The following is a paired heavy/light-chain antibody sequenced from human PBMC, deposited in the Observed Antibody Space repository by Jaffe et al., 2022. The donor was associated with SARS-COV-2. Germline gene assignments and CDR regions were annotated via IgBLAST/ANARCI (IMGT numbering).Heavy chain of an antibody. CDR2: IYYSGRT. CDR1: SGSISSYY. Sequence: QVQLQESGPGLVKSSETLSLTCTVSSGSISSYYWSWIRQPPGKGLEWIGYIYYSGRTNYNPSLKSRVTISIDTSKKQFSLKLRSVTAADTAVYYCARDRNDGADYYDRSSAGGMDVWGQGTTVTVSS. V-gene: IGHV4-59*01. J-gene: IGHJ6*02. CDR3: ARDRNDGADYYDRSSAGGMDV. D-gene: IGHD3-10*02.
Light chain of an antibody. Sequence: DIVMTQSPDSLAVSLGERATINCKSGQSVLYRSDNQNYLAWYQQKPGQPPKLLIYWASARESGVPDRFSGSGSGTDFTLTISSLRAEDAAVYYCQQYYNTPRTFGQGTKVEI. CDR3: QQYYNTPRT. CDR1: QSVLYRSDNQNY. V-gene: IGKV4-1*01. CDR2: WAS. J-gene: IGKJ1*01.